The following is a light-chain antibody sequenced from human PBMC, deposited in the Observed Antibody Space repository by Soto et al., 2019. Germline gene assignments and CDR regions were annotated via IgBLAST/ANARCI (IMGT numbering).Light chain of an antibody. V-gene: IGKV1D-12*01. CDR3: QQADSFPLT. Sequence: TPMTQSPSSVSASIGDTVTITCRTSQDISTLLAWYQQKPGKAPKLLIYGASTWESGVPSRFSGRGSGTDFTLTISSLQPEDFATYFCQQADSFPLTFGGGTKVDIK. CDR2: GAS. CDR1: QDISTL. J-gene: IGKJ4*01.